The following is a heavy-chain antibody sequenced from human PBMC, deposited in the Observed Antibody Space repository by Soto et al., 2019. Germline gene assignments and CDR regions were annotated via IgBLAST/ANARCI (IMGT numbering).Heavy chain of an antibody. CDR1: GYTFTGYG. CDR3: SSSMGGWFDL. V-gene: IGHV1-3*01. Sequence: QVQLVPSGAEVKKPGASVRVSCRASGYTFTGYGIHWVRQAPGQRLEWLGWINAGNGDTKYSQTFEARITITRDTSASTVYMDLSRLRSEDTAVYYCSSSMGGWFDLWGQGTLVTVSS. J-gene: IGHJ5*02. CDR2: INAGNGDT. D-gene: IGHD2-15*01.